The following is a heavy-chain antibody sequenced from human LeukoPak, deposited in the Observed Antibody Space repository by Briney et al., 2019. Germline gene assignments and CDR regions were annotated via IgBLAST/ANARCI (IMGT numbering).Heavy chain of an antibody. CDR3: ARVTAGGDSGGYYLYYYYYGMDV. V-gene: IGHV4-39*07. D-gene: IGHD3-22*01. CDR2: IYYSGST. CDR1: GGSISSSSYY. J-gene: IGHJ6*02. Sequence: SETLSLTCTVSGGSISSSSYYWGWIRQPPGKGLEWIGSIYYSGSTYYNPSLKSRVTISVDTSKNQFSLKLSSVTAADTAVYYCARVTAGGDSGGYYLYYYYYGMDVWGQGTTVTVSS.